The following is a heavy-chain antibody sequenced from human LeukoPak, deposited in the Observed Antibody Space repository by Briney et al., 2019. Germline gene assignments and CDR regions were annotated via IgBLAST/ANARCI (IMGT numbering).Heavy chain of an antibody. CDR1: GFTFSSYG. CDR3: ARDRAYSSLGMDV. Sequence: GRSLRLSCAASGFTFSSYGMHWVRQAPGKGLEWVAVIWYDGSNKYYADSVKGRFTISRDNPKNTLYLQMNSLRAEDTAVYYCARDRAYSSLGMDVWGKGTTVTVSS. V-gene: IGHV3-33*01. D-gene: IGHD6-13*01. CDR2: IWYDGSNK. J-gene: IGHJ6*04.